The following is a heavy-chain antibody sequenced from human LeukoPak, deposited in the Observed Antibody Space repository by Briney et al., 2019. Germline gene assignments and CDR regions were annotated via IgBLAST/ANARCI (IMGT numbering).Heavy chain of an antibody. J-gene: IGHJ6*03. Sequence: ASVKVSCKASGYTFTGYYIHWARQATGQGLEWMGWMNPNSGNTGYAQKFQGRVTITRNTSISTAYMELSSLRSEDTAVYYCARVVSSWGFYYYYMDVWGKGTTVTVSS. CDR2: MNPNSGNT. CDR1: GYTFTGYY. V-gene: IGHV1-8*03. CDR3: ARVVSSWGFYYYYMDV. D-gene: IGHD6-13*01.